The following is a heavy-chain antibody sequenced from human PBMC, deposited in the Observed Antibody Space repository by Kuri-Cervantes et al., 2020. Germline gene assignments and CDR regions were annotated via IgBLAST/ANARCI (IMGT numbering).Heavy chain of an antibody. D-gene: IGHD6-19*01. CDR1: GGSISSYY. V-gene: IGHV4-59*08. CDR2: IYYSGST. J-gene: IGHJ5*02. Sequence: SETLSLTCTVSGGSISSYYWSWIRQPPGKGLEWIGYIYYSGSTYYNPSLKSRVTISVDTSKNQFSLKLSSVTAADTAVYYCARHFDPEQWLASNWFDPWGQGTLVTVSS. CDR3: ARHFDPEQWLASNWFDP.